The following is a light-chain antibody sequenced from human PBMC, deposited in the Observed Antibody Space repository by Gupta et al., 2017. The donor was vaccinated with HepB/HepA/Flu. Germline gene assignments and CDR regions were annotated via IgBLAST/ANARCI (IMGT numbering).Light chain of an antibody. CDR3: MQALQTPLT. CDR2: LGS. J-gene: IGKJ4*01. Sequence: DIVMSQSPLSLSVTPGEPAYISCRSSQSLQHSNGYKYLDWFLQKPGQSPQLLIYLGSYRASGVPDRFSGGGSGTDFTLKISRVEAEDVGIYYCMQALQTPLTFGEGTKVEIK. CDR1: QSLQHSNGYKY. V-gene: IGKV2-28*01.